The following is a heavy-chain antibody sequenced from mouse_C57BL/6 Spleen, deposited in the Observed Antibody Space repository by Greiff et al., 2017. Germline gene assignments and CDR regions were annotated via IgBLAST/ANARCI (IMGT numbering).Heavy chain of an antibody. Sequence: EVKLVESGGGLVKPGGSLKLSCAASGFTFSSYAMSWVRQTPEKRLEWVATISDGGSYTYYPDNVKGRFTISRDNAKNNLYLQMSHLKSEDTAMYYCAREGLRQREFAYWGQGALVTGSA. CDR2: ISDGGSYT. D-gene: IGHD2-2*01. V-gene: IGHV5-4*01. J-gene: IGHJ3*01. CDR3: AREGLRQREFAY. CDR1: GFTFSSYA.